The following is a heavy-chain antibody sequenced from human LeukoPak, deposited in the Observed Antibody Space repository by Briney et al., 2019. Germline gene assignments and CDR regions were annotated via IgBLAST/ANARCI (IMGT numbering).Heavy chain of an antibody. CDR1: GFTFSNYG. V-gene: IGHV3-23*01. CDR3: ARRDPTTPKFDY. Sequence: PGGSLRLSCTVSGFTFSNYGMSWVRQAPGKGPEWVSGINGGGDSTYYVDSVKGRFTISRDNSKNTLYLQMNSLRAEDTAVYYCARRDPTTPKFDYWGQGTLVTVSS. CDR2: INGGGDST. D-gene: IGHD1-14*01. J-gene: IGHJ4*02.